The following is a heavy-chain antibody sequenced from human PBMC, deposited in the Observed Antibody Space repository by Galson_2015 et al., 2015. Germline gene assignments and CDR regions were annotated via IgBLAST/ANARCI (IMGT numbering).Heavy chain of an antibody. V-gene: IGHV3-30-3*01. CDR3: STLSTAGPHFFDY. Sequence: SLSLSCAASGFTFSSYALHWVRQAPGKGLEWLAAITSDGASAYYPDSVRGRFTISRDNAQNTLFLEMNSLRVDDTAIYFCSTLSTAGPHFFDYWGQGTLVTVSS. CDR1: GFTFSSYA. D-gene: IGHD5/OR15-5a*01. CDR2: ITSDGASA. J-gene: IGHJ4*02.